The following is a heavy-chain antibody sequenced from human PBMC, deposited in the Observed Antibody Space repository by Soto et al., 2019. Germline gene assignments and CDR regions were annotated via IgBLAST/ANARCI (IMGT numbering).Heavy chain of an antibody. J-gene: IGHJ6*02. CDR1: GYSFTSYW. Sequence: ESLKISCKGSGYSFTSYWISWVLQMPGKGLEWMGRIDPSDSYTNYSPSFQGHVTISADKSISTAYLQWSSLKASDTAMYYCASHYSSSHYGMDVWGQGTTVTVSS. V-gene: IGHV5-10-1*01. CDR2: IDPSDSYT. CDR3: ASHYSSSHYGMDV. D-gene: IGHD6-6*01.